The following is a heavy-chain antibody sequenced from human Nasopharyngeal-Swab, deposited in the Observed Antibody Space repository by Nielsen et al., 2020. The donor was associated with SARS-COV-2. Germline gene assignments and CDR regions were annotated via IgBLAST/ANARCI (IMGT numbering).Heavy chain of an antibody. CDR2: FDPEDGET. D-gene: IGHD2-15*01. J-gene: IGHJ4*02. CDR1: GYTLTELS. CDR3: APALIPPLLYCSGGSCYPSGFDY. Sequence: ASVKVSCKVSGYTLTELSMHWVRQAPGRGLEWMGGFDPEDGETIYAQKFQGRVTMTEDTSTDTAYMELSSLRSEDTAVYYCAPALIPPLLYCSGGSCYPSGFDYWGQGTLVTVSS. V-gene: IGHV1-24*01.